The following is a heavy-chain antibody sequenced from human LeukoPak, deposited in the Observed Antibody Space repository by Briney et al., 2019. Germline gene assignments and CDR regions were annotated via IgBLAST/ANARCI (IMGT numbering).Heavy chain of an antibody. CDR2: IIPIFGTP. CDR1: GGSFDNYA. J-gene: IGHJ6*02. Sequence: ASVKVSCKASGGSFDNYAFSWVRQAPGQGLEWMGVIIPIFGTPHYAEKFQGRATITADESTSTAYMELSSLRSEDTAVYYCANKRSEETNQHHHGSGSYFNPWYYGMDVWGQGTKVSVSS. D-gene: IGHD3-10*01. CDR3: ANKRSEETNQHHHGSGSYFNPWYYGMDV. V-gene: IGHV1-69*13.